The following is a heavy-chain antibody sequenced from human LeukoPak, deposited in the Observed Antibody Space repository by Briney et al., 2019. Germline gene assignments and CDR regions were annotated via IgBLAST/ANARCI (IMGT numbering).Heavy chain of an antibody. D-gene: IGHD1-7*01. Sequence: GGSLRLSCAASGFTFNYAWMSWVRQVPGKGLEWVGQTVSEIDGGTTDYAAPVKGRFTISRDDSKSTLYLQMNSLKIEDTAVYYCTTDEDWNYARKDVWGQGTTVTVSS. CDR1: GFTFNYAW. J-gene: IGHJ6*02. CDR2: TVSEIDGGTT. V-gene: IGHV3-15*04. CDR3: TTDEDWNYARKDV.